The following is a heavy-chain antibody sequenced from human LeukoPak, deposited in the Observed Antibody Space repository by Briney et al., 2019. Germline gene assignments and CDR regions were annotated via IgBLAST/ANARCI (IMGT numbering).Heavy chain of an antibody. CDR1: GYPFSTYW. CDR3: ARGLYYYDRSTYDDFDY. Sequence: ASVKVSCKASGYPFSTYWLHWVRQAPGQGLEWMGFVNPNDGARIYPQKFQGRITMTRDTSTNTVFMELSSLRSGDTAVYYCARGLYYYDRSTYDDFDYWGQGTLVTVSS. D-gene: IGHD3-22*01. J-gene: IGHJ4*02. V-gene: IGHV1-46*01. CDR2: VNPNDGAR.